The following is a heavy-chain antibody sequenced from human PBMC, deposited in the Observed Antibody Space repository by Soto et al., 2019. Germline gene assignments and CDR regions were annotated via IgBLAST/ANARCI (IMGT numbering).Heavy chain of an antibody. D-gene: IGHD2-2*01. Sequence: GGSLGLSCAASGFTFSSYAMKWVRQAPGKGLEWVSLIGESGTPTYYADSVKGRFTISRDNSGNTLFLEMYSLRAEDTAVYYCARYIPGVRYYGMDVWGQGTTVTGSS. V-gene: IGHV3-23*01. CDR3: ARYIPGVRYYGMDV. J-gene: IGHJ6*02. CDR2: IGESGTPT. CDR1: GFTFSSYA.